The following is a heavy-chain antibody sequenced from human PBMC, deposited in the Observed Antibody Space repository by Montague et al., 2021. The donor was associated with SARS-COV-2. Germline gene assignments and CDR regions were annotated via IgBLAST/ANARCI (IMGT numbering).Heavy chain of an antibody. V-gene: IGHV3-48*03. J-gene: IGHJ6*02. D-gene: IGHD6-13*01. CDR3: VSMGSSWYVRYYYYYGMDV. Sequence: SLRLSCAASGFTFSSYEMNWVRQTPGKGLEWVSHISSSGSTIYYADSVKGRFTISRDNAKNSLYLQMNRLRAEDTAVYYCVSMGSSWYVRYYYYYGMDVWGQGTTVTVSS. CDR1: GFTFSSYE. CDR2: ISSSGSTI.